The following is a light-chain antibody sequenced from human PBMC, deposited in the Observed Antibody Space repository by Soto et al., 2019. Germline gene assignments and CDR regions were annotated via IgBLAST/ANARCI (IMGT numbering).Light chain of an antibody. CDR3: CSYAGSYTFGV. Sequence: QSALTQPRSVSGSPGQSVTISCTGTSSDVGGYNYVSWYQQHPGKAPKLMIYDVSKRPSGVPDRFSGSKSGNTASLTISGLQAEDDADYYCCSYAGSYTFGVFGTGTKVIVL. CDR1: SSDVGGYNY. CDR2: DVS. V-gene: IGLV2-11*01. J-gene: IGLJ1*01.